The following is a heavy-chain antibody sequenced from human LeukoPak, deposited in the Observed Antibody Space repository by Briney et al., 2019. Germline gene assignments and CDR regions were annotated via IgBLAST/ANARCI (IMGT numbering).Heavy chain of an antibody. CDR1: GFTFSSYG. D-gene: IGHD3-9*01. J-gene: IGHJ6*02. CDR3: AKVEYDILTGYYNFYYYYGMDV. Sequence: GRSLRLSCAASGFTFSSYGXXXXRQAPGKGXXXXXVXXXXXXXXYYADSVKGRFTISRDNSKNTLYLQMNSLRAEDTAVYYCAKVEYDILTGYYNFYYYYGMDVWGQGTTVTVSS. V-gene: IGHV3-33*06. CDR2: XXXXXXXX.